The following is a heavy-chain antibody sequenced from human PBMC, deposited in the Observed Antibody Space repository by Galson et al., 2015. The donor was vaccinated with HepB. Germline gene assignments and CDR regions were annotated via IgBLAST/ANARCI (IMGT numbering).Heavy chain of an antibody. CDR1: GGSISSYY. J-gene: IGHJ5*02. Sequence: ETLSLTCTVSGGSISSYYWSWIRQPPGTGLEWIGYIYYSGSTNYNPSLKSRVTISVDTSKNQFSLKLSSVTAADTAVYYCASVGYCSSTSCYLSWFDPWGQGTLVTVSS. D-gene: IGHD2-2*01. CDR2: IYYSGST. V-gene: IGHV4-59*01. CDR3: ASVGYCSSTSCYLSWFDP.